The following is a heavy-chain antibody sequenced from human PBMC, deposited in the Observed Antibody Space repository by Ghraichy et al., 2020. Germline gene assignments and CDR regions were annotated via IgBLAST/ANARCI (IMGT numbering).Heavy chain of an antibody. D-gene: IGHD3-10*01. J-gene: IGHJ3*02. V-gene: IGHV3-48*04. CDR3: ARASFMVRGVII. Sequence: GGSLRLSCAASGFTFSSYSMKWVRQAPGKWLEWVSYISGSGYTIYYADSVKGRFTISIDNAKNSLYLQMNSLRAEDTAVYYGARASFMVRGVIIWGQGTMVTVSS. CDR1: GFTFSSYS. CDR2: ISGSGYTI.